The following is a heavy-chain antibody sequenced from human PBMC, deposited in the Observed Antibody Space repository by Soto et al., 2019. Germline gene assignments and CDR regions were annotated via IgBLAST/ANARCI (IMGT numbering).Heavy chain of an antibody. J-gene: IGHJ4*02. D-gene: IGHD3-10*01. CDR3: ARFYRLWFGELYPPYFDY. CDR2: INHSGST. CDR1: GGSFSGYY. Sequence: QVQLQQWGAGLLKPSETLSLTCAVYGGSFSGYYWSWIRQPPGKGLEWIGEINHSGSTNYNPSLKSRVTIXXXXXXXXXXXXXXXXXXXXXXXXXXARFYRLWFGELYPPYFDYWGQGTLVTVSS. V-gene: IGHV4-34*01.